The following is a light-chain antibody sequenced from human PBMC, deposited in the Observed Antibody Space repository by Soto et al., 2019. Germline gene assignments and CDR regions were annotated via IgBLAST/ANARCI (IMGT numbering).Light chain of an antibody. Sequence: QSVLTQPASVSGSPGQSITISCTGTSSDIGSYNRVSWYQQPPGTAPKLIVYEVNNRPSGVPDRFSGSKSGNTASLTISGLQAEDEAYYYCNSFTTSSTYVFGTGTKLTVL. CDR3: NSFTTSSTYV. CDR2: EVN. J-gene: IGLJ1*01. CDR1: SSDIGSYNR. V-gene: IGLV2-18*02.